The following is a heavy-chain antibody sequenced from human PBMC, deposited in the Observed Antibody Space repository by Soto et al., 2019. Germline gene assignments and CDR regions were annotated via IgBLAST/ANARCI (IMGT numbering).Heavy chain of an antibody. CDR2: VSPISGYT. V-gene: IGHV1-2*02. CDR1: GYTFSDYR. Sequence: QVQLVQSRAEVKKPGASVKDSCKTSGYTFSDYRMHWVRQAPGQGLEWMGWVSPISGYTNYAQEFQGRVTMTSDPSITSVYMGLNSLTSDETYIFYCARENWHFDYWGKATLITVSS. J-gene: IGHJ4*02. CDR3: ARENWHFDY.